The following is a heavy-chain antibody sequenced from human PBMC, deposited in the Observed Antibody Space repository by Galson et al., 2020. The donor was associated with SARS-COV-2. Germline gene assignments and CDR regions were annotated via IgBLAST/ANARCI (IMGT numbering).Heavy chain of an antibody. CDR3: ARVQEVVWNYGALDY. CDR2: IYYSGST. CDR1: GGSISSSSYY. J-gene: IGHJ4*02. D-gene: IGHD1-7*01. V-gene: IGHV4-39*07. Sequence: SETLSLTCTVSGGSISSSSYYWGWIRQPPGKGLEWIGSIYYSGSTYYNPSLKSRVTISVDTSKNQFSLKLSSVTAADTAVYYCARVQEVVWNYGALDYWGQGTLVTVSS.